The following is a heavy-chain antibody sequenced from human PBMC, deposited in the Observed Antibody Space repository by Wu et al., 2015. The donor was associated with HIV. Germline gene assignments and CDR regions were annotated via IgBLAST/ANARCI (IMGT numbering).Heavy chain of an antibody. CDR3: ASDSSDPSDGSGFSHYYFRN. CDR1: GYTFTVYY. D-gene: IGHD2/OR15-2a*01. CDR2: INPHSGGT. V-gene: IGHV1-2*02. J-gene: IGHJ4*02. Sequence: QVQLVQSGAEVKKPGASVKVSCKASGYTFTVYYMHWMRQAPGQGLEWMGWINPHSGGTNFAQTFQGRLSMTRDTSISTFYMDLSGLTSDDTAVYYCASDSSDPSDGSGFSHYYFRNWGQGTLVTVSS.